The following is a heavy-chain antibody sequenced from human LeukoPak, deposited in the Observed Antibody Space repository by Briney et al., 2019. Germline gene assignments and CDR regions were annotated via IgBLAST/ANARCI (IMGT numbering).Heavy chain of an antibody. CDR3: ACEHEYGDYIN. CDR1: GVSISSGHL. D-gene: IGHD4-17*01. CDR2: IYHTGNT. Sequence: KPSETLSLTCAVSGVSISSGHLWRWVRQAPGKGPEWLGEIYHTGNTKYNPSLKRQITILVDKSKNHFFLELTPVTAADTAVYYCACEHEYGDYINWGQGTPVTVSS. V-gene: IGHV4-4*02. J-gene: IGHJ4*02.